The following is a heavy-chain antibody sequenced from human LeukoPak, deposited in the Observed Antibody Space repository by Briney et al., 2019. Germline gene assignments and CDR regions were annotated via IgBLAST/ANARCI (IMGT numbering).Heavy chain of an antibody. CDR2: IDWDDDK. CDR1: GFSLSTSGMC. D-gene: IGHD4-23*01. CDR3: ARTTGPRCGGNAEDYMDV. J-gene: IGHJ6*03. V-gene: IGHV2-70*20. Sequence: SGPTLVNPTQTLTLTCTFSGFSLSTSGMCVSWVRQPPGKALEWLALIDWDDDKYYSTSLKTRLTISKDTSKNQVVLTMTNMDPVDTATYYCARTTGPRCGGNAEDYMDVWGKGTTVTVSS.